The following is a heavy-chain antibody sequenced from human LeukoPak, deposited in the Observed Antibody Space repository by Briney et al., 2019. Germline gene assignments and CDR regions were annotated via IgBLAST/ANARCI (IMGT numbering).Heavy chain of an antibody. CDR3: ARDASRYGGKSRFDY. V-gene: IGHV3-21*01. CDR1: GFTFSSYS. Sequence: PGGSLRLSCAASGFTFSSYSMNWVRQAPGKGLECVSSISSSSSYIYYADSVKGRFTISRDNAKNSLYLQMNSLRAEDTAVYYCARDASRYGGKSRFDYWGQGTLVTVSS. D-gene: IGHD4-23*01. J-gene: IGHJ4*02. CDR2: ISSSSSYI.